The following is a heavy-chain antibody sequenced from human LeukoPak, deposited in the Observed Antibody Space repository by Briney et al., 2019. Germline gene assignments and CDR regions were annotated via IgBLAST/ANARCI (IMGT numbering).Heavy chain of an antibody. D-gene: IGHD1-26*01. CDR1: GYTFTGYY. CDR3: ARVGAAGGSLKAFDY. CDR2: INPNSGGT. J-gene: IGHJ4*02. V-gene: IGHV1-2*02. Sequence: ASVKVSCKASGYTFTGYYMHWVRQAPGQGLEWMGWINPNSGGTNYAQKFQGRVTMTRDTSISTAYMELSRLRSDDTAVYYCARVGAAGGSLKAFDYWGQGTLVTVSS.